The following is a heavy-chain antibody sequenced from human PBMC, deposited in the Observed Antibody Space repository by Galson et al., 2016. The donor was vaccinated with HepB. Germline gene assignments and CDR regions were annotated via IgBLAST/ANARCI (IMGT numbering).Heavy chain of an antibody. CDR2: IYHSGIT. V-gene: IGHV4-4*02. CDR3: AKRITIFGGVTVAWFDP. J-gene: IGHJ5*02. D-gene: IGHD3-3*01. Sequence: SETLSLTCVVSGGSITSNHWWTWVRQPPGKGLEWIGEIYHSGITHYNPSLKSRVTISVDKSKNQFSLSLTSVTAADTAVYYCAKRITIFGGVTVAWFDPWGQGTLVTVSS. CDR1: GGSITSNHW.